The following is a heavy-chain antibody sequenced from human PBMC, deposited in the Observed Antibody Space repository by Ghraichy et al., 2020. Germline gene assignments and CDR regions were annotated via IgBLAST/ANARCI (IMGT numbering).Heavy chain of an antibody. CDR3: ARAARKAWLAP. CDR1: DGSVSSFY. V-gene: IGHV4-59*02. Sequence: SETLSLTCGVSDGSVSSFYATWIRQAPGKGLEWIGYATYGGSSNYNPFLKGRVTISVDTSKRQFTLKMNSVTAADTAVYYCARAARKAWLAPWGQGTLVTVSS. CDR2: ATYGGSS. J-gene: IGHJ5*02.